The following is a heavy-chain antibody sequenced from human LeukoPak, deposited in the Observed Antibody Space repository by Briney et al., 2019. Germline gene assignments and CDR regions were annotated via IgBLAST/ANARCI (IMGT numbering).Heavy chain of an antibody. CDR2: TYYRSKWYN. CDR1: GDSVSSNSAA. CDR3: ARDRQLWASVGYYYGMDV. V-gene: IGHV6-1*01. Sequence: SQTLSLTRAISGDSVSSNSAAWNWIRQSPSRGLEWLGRTYYRSKWYNDYAVSVKSRITINPDTSKNQFSLQLNSVTPEDTAVYYCARDRQLWASVGYYYGMDVWGQGTTVTVSS. D-gene: IGHD5-18*01. J-gene: IGHJ6*02.